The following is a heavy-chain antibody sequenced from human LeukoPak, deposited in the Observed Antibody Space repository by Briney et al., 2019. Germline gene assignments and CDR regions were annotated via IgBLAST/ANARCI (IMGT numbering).Heavy chain of an antibody. J-gene: IGHJ5*02. D-gene: IGHD3-3*01. CDR3: ARGRGDYDFWSGYYTAWFDP. V-gene: IGHV1-69*13. Sequence: SVKVSCKASGGTFSSYAISWVRQAPGQGLEWMGGIIPIFGTANYAQKFRGRVTITADVSTSTAYMELSSLRSEDTAVYYCARGRGDYDFWSGYYTAWFDPWGQGTLVTVSS. CDR1: GGTFSSYA. CDR2: IIPIFGTA.